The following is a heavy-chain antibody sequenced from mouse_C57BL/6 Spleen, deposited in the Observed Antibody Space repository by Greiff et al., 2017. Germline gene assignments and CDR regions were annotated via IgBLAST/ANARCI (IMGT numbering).Heavy chain of an antibody. J-gene: IGHJ2*01. Sequence: VQLKESEGGLVQPGSSMKLSCTASGFTFSDYYMAWVRQVPEKGLEWVANINYDGSSTYYLDSLKSRFIISRDNAKNILYLQMSSLKSEDTATYYCARGDDYEGYFDYWGQGTTLTVSS. CDR1: GFTFSDYY. CDR3: ARGDDYEGYFDY. CDR2: INYDGSST. D-gene: IGHD2-4*01. V-gene: IGHV5-16*01.